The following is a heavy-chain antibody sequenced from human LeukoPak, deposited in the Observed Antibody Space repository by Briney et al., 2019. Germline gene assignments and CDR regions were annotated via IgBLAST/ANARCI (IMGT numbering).Heavy chain of an antibody. CDR3: ARLGDGYNYARSAGYYYYMDF. Sequence: SETLSLTCTVSGGSISSSSYYWGWIRQPPGKGLEWIGEINHGGSTNYNPSLKSRVTISVDTSKNQFSLRLSSVTAADTAVYYCARLGDGYNYARSAGYYYYMDFWGKGTTVTISS. J-gene: IGHJ6*03. D-gene: IGHD5-24*01. CDR1: GGSISSSSYY. V-gene: IGHV4-39*07. CDR2: INHGGST.